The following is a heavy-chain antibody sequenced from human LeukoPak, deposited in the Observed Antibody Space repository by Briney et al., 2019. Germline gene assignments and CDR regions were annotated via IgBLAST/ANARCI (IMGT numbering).Heavy chain of an antibody. J-gene: IGHJ4*02. D-gene: IGHD4-17*01. CDR3: AKVPYGYYVRYFDY. CDR2: ISGSGGST. CDR1: GFTFRSYA. V-gene: IGHV3-23*01. Sequence: GGSLRLSCAASGFTFRSYAMTWVRQAPGKGLEWVSGISGSGGSTYYADSVKGRFTISRDNSKNTLFLQMNSLRAEDTAVYYCAKVPYGYYVRYFDYWGQGTLVTVSS.